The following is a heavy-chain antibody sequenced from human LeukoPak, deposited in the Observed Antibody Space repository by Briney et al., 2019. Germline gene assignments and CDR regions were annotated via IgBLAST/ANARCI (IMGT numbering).Heavy chain of an antibody. CDR2: ISSSSSYI. CDR3: ARDSFTMVRPTLDY. Sequence: PGGSLRLSCATSGFTFSSNWMSWVRQAPGKGLEWVSSISSSSSYIYYADSVKGRFTISRDNAKNSLYLQMNSLRAEDTAVYYCARDSFTMVRPTLDYWGQGTLVTVSS. V-gene: IGHV3-21*01. J-gene: IGHJ4*02. D-gene: IGHD3-10*01. CDR1: GFTFSSNW.